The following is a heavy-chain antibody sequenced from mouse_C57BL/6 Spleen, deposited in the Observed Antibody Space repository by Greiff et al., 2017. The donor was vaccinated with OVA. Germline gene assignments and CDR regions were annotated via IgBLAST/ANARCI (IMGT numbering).Heavy chain of an antibody. D-gene: IGHD1-1*01. CDR2: IRSKSNNYAT. Sequence: EADGGLVQPKGSLKLSCAASGFSFNTYAMNWVRQAPGKGLEWVARIRSKSNNYATYYADSVKDRFTISRDDSESMLYLQMNNLKTEDTAMYYCVRDTTVVGAMDYWGQGTSVTVSS. CDR1: GFSFNTYA. V-gene: IGHV10-1*01. CDR3: VRDTTVVGAMDY. J-gene: IGHJ4*01.